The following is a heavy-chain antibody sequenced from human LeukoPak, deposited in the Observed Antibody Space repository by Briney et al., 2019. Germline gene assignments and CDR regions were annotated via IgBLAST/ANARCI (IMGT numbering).Heavy chain of an antibody. V-gene: IGHV4-34*01. D-gene: IGHD5-18*01. J-gene: IGHJ4*02. CDR3: AREGGYSYGY. Sequence: SETLSLTCAVYGGSFSGYYWSWIRQPPGKGLEWIGEINHSGSTNYNPSLKSRVTISVDTSKNQFSLKLSSVTAADTAVYYCAREGGYSYGYWGQGTLVTVSS. CDR2: INHSGST. CDR1: GGSFSGYY.